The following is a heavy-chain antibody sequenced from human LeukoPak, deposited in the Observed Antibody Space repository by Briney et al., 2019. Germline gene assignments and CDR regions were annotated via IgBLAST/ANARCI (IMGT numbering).Heavy chain of an antibody. D-gene: IGHD6-19*01. CDR1: GGSISSNHYY. Sequence: SETLSLTCSVSGGSISSNHYYWGWVRQPPGKGLEWIGSIFYSGSTYYNPSLKSRVTISVDTSKNHFSLKMTSVTAADTAVYYCVGHGGHSSGFSIDYWGPGTLVTVSS. V-gene: IGHV4-39*01. J-gene: IGHJ4*02. CDR3: VGHGGHSSGFSIDY. CDR2: IFYSGST.